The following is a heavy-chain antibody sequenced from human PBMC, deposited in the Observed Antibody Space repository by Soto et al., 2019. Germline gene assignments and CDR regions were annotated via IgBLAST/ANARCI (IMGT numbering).Heavy chain of an antibody. D-gene: IGHD3-3*01. J-gene: IGHJ6*02. CDR2: ISGSGGST. Sequence: GGSLRLSCAASGFTFSSYAMSWVRQAPGKGLEWVSAISGSGGSTYYADSVKGRFTISRDNSKNTLCLQMNSLRAEDTAVYYCAKGSFTIFGVVIRDYYYGMDVWGQGTTVTVSS. CDR1: GFTFSSYA. CDR3: AKGSFTIFGVVIRDYYYGMDV. V-gene: IGHV3-23*01.